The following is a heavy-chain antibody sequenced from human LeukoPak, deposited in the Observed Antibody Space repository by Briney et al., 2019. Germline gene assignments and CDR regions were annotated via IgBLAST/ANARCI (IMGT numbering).Heavy chain of an antibody. J-gene: IGHJ5*02. V-gene: IGHV4-59*01. Sequence: SETLSLTCTVSGGSITSSHWSLVRRSPGKGLEWIGYVHHSGTSSYNPSLESRVTISLDTSKSQFSLTLESVTAADTALYYCAGAEINWLRPPGTLYYIHTWGQGTLVTVSS. D-gene: IGHD5-12*01. CDR1: GGSITSSH. CDR2: VHHSGTS. CDR3: AGAEINWLRPPGTLYYIHT.